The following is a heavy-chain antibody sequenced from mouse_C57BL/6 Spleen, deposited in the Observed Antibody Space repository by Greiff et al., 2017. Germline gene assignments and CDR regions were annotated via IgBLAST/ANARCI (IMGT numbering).Heavy chain of an antibody. Sequence: EVKLMESGGGLVQPGGSMKLSCAASGFTFSDAWMDWVRQSPEKGLEWVAEIRNKANNHATYYAESVKGRFTISRDDSKSSVYLQMNSLRAEDTGIYYCTRDGAGNLLYYAMDYWGQGTSVTVSS. V-gene: IGHV6-6*01. J-gene: IGHJ4*01. CDR1: GFTFSDAW. CDR3: TRDGAGNLLYYAMDY. D-gene: IGHD3-3*01. CDR2: IRNKANNHAT.